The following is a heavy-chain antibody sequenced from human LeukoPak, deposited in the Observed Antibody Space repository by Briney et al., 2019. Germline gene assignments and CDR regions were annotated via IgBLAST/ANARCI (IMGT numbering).Heavy chain of an antibody. CDR2: ISSSSSYI. CDR1: GFTFSNAW. D-gene: IGHD2-2*01. V-gene: IGHV3-21*01. J-gene: IGHJ6*03. Sequence: GGSLRLSCAASGFTFSNAWMSWVRQAPGKGLEWVSSISSSSSYIYYADSVKGRFTISRDNAKNSLYLQMNSLRAEDTAVYYCAREAIVVVPAANYYYMDVWGKGTTVTVSS. CDR3: AREAIVVVPAANYYYMDV.